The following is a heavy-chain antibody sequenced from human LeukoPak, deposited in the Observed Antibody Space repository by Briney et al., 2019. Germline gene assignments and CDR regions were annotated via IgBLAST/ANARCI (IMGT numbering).Heavy chain of an antibody. CDR1: GYTFTGYY. Sequence: ASVKVSCKASGYTFTGYYMHWVRQAPGQGLEWMGWISAYNGNTNYAQKLQGRVTMTTDTSTSTAYMELRSLRSDDTAVYYCARVRMTTVTNCDYWGQGTLVTVSS. J-gene: IGHJ4*02. D-gene: IGHD4-17*01. CDR3: ARVRMTTVTNCDY. V-gene: IGHV1-18*04. CDR2: ISAYNGNT.